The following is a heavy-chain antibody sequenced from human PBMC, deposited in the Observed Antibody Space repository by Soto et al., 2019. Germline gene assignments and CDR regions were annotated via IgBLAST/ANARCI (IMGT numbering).Heavy chain of an antibody. CDR1: GYTFTSYG. CDR2: ISAYNGNT. CDR3: ARDSWDTVTTLDY. D-gene: IGHD4-17*01. J-gene: IGHJ4*02. V-gene: IGHV1-18*01. Sequence: RASVKVSCKASGYTFTSYGISWVRQAPGQGLEWMGRISAYNGNTNYAQKLQGRVTMTTDTSTSTAYMELRSLRSDDTAVYYCARDSWDTVTTLDYWGRGTLVSVSS.